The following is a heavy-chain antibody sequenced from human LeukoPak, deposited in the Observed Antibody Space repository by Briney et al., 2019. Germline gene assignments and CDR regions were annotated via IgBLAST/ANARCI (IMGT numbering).Heavy chain of an antibody. CDR3: TRGGGSGYYFGIPRYYFDA. V-gene: IGHV4-59*11. CDR1: GGSLEGLY. D-gene: IGHD3-22*01. CDR2: VFHTGVT. Sequence: SETLSLTCTVSGGSLEGLYWSWIRQSPEKGLEWIGNVFHTGVTSYNLSLKSRVTISVDTSRNQFSLTMTSMTAADTAIYYCTRGGGSGYYFGIPRYYFDAWGQGVLVTVSS. J-gene: IGHJ4*02.